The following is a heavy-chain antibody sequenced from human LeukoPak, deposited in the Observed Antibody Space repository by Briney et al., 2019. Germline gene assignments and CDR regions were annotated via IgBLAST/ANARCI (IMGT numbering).Heavy chain of an antibody. CDR1: GGSISSDDYY. Sequence: SETLSLTCTVSGGSISSDDYYWGWIRQPPGKGLEWIAGIYYSGTTYYNPSLKSRVTISLDTSKSQFSLILNSVTAADTAVYYCARAYSAYSYASHDYWGQGTLVTVSS. V-gene: IGHV4-39*07. J-gene: IGHJ4*02. CDR3: ARAYSAYSYASHDY. D-gene: IGHD5-18*01. CDR2: IYYSGTT.